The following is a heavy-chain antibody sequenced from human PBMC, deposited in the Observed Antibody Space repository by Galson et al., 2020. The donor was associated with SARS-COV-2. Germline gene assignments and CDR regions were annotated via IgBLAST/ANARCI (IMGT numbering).Heavy chain of an antibody. J-gene: IGHJ4*02. CDR2: IDGNDGST. CDR3: TTWVFDY. CDR1: GFSFDDYT. V-gene: IGHV3-43*01. Sequence: QAGGSLRLSCAASGFSFDDYTMHWVRQVPGRGLEWVSLIDGNDGSTHYADSVKGRFTISRDTSKKSLFLQMNSLTIEDTALYYCTTWVFDYWGQGTPVTVSS. D-gene: IGHD1-26*01.